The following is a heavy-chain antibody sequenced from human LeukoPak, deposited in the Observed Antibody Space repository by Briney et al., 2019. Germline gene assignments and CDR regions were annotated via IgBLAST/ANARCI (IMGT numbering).Heavy chain of an antibody. Sequence: ASVKVSCKASGYTFTGYYMHWVRQAPGQGLEWMGWINPNSGGTNYAQKFQGRVTTTRDTSISTAYMELSRLRSDDTAVYYCARPGYCSSTSCYKRNAFDIWGQGTMVTVSS. CDR3: ARPGYCSSTSCYKRNAFDI. CDR2: INPNSGGT. V-gene: IGHV1-2*02. D-gene: IGHD2-2*02. CDR1: GYTFTGYY. J-gene: IGHJ3*02.